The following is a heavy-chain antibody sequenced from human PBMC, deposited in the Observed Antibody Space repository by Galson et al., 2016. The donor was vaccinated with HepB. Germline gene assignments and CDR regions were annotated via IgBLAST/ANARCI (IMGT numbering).Heavy chain of an antibody. V-gene: IGHV4-4*02. CDR3: VSNGYYSLEY. J-gene: IGHJ4*02. D-gene: IGHD3-22*01. CDR1: GSPISGTNW. Sequence: SETLSLTCAVSGSPISGTNWWSWVRERPGKGPEWTREIHHSGSPNYNPSLKSRVTISVDKSKNQFSLKLNSVTAADTAVYYCVSNGYYSLEYWGQGTLVTVSS. CDR2: IHHSGSP.